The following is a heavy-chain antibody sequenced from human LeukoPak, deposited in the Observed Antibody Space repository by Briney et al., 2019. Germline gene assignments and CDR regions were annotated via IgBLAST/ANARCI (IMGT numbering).Heavy chain of an antibody. CDR2: IKQDGSEK. Sequence: GGSLRLSCAASGFTFSSYWMSWVRQAPGKGLEWVANIKQDGSEKYYVDSVKGRFTISRDNAKNSLYLQMNSLRAEDMALYYCAKAGSYYREAFDIWGQGTMVTVSS. CDR3: AKAGSYYREAFDI. D-gene: IGHD1-26*01. CDR1: GFTFSSYW. V-gene: IGHV3-7*03. J-gene: IGHJ3*02.